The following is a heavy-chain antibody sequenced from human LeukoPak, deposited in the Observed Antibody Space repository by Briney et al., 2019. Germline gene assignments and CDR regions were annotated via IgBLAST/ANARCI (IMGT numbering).Heavy chain of an antibody. J-gene: IGHJ4*02. CDR3: ARGPEIERFDY. CDR2: IIPIFGTA. D-gene: IGHD1-1*01. Sequence: SLKVSCAASGVTFSSYAISWVRQAPGQGLEWMAGIIPIFGTANYAHKVKGRFTITTDESKSTPYMELSSLRSEDTALYYCARGPEIERFDYWGEGTLVTVSS. V-gene: IGHV1-69*05. CDR1: GVTFSSYA.